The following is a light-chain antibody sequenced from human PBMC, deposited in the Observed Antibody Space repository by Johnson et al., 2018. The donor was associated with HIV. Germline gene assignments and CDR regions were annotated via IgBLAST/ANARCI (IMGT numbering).Light chain of an antibody. Sequence: VLTQPPSVSAAPGQKVTIPCSGSSSNIGNNYVSWYQQLPGTAPKLLIYDNNKRPSGIPDRFSGSKSGTSATLGITGLQTGDEADYYCGTWDSSLSVYVFGTGTKVTVL. CDR3: GTWDSSLSVYV. J-gene: IGLJ1*01. CDR1: SSNIGNNY. V-gene: IGLV1-51*01. CDR2: DNN.